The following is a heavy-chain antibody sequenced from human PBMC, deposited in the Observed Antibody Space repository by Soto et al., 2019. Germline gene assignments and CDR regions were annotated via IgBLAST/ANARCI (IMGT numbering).Heavy chain of an antibody. Sequence: SETLSLTCTVSGGSISRSSYYWGWIRQPPGKGLEWIGSIYYSGSTHYNPSLKSRVTISVDTSKNQFSLKLSSVTAADTAVYYCATLWFGAADYWGQGTLVTVSS. CDR3: ATLWFGAADY. CDR1: GGSISRSSYY. V-gene: IGHV4-39*01. D-gene: IGHD3-10*01. CDR2: IYYSGST. J-gene: IGHJ4*02.